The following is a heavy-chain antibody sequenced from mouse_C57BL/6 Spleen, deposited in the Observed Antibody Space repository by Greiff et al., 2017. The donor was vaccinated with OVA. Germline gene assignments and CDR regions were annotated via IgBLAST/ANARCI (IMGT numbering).Heavy chain of an antibody. CDR2: INPNNGGT. V-gene: IGHV1-26*01. D-gene: IGHD4-1*01. J-gene: IGHJ2*01. CDR1: GYTFTDYY. Sequence: VQLQQSGPELVKPGASVKISCKASGYTFTDYYMNWVKQSHGKSLEWIGDINPNNGGTSYNQKFKGKATLTVDKSSSTAYMELRSLTSEDSAVYYGARRLGLDYFDDWGKGTTLTVSS. CDR3: ARRLGLDYFDD.